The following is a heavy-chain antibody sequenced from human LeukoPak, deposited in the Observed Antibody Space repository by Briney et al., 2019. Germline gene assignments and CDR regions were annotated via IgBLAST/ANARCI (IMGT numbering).Heavy chain of an antibody. V-gene: IGHV3-30*02. CDR2: IRYDGSNK. J-gene: IGHJ4*02. CDR3: AEDRQIWFGELFYFDY. CDR1: GFTFGSYA. D-gene: IGHD3-10*01. Sequence: GGSLRLSCAASGFTFGSYAMSWVRQAPGKGLEWVAFIRYDGSNKYYADSVKGRFTISRDNSKNTLYLQMNSLRAEDTAVYYCAEDRQIWFGELFYFDYWGQGTLVTVSS.